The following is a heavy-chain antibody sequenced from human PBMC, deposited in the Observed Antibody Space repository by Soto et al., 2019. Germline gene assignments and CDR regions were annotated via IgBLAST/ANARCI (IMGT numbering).Heavy chain of an antibody. CDR1: GFTFSSYS. CDR3: ARSALFGVVIMGAFDI. Sequence: EVQLVESGGGLVKPGGSLRLSCAASGFTFSSYSMNWVRQAPGKGLEWVSSISSSSSYIYYADSVKGRFTISRDNAKNSLYLQMNSLRAEDTAVYYCARSALFGVVIMGAFDIWGQGTMVTVSS. CDR2: ISSSSSYI. D-gene: IGHD3-3*01. J-gene: IGHJ3*02. V-gene: IGHV3-21*01.